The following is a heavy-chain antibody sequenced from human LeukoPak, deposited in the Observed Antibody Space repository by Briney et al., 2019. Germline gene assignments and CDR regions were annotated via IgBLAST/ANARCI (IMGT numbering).Heavy chain of an antibody. J-gene: IGHJ4*02. D-gene: IGHD1-1*01. V-gene: IGHV4-4*07. Sequence: SGPTLVNPSETLSLTCTVSGDSLTNNYWGWIRQPAGKGLEWIGRIYANGEINYNPSLNNRATLSLDTSKNQFSLKVRSVTAADTAVYYCTRGRHGEGLDSWGQGTLVTVSS. CDR1: GDSLTNNY. CDR2: IYANGEI. CDR3: TRGRHGEGLDS.